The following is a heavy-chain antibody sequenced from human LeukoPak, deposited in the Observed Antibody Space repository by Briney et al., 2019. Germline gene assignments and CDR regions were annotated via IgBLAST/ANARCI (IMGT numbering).Heavy chain of an antibody. CDR1: GFTFANYA. CDR2: VSGSGGNT. CDR3: ATPGDYYGSGAADY. Sequence: GGSLRLSCAASGFTFANYAMNWVRQAPGKGLEWVSTVSGSGGNTYYADCVKGRFTISRDNAKNSLYLQMNSLRAEDTAVYYCATPGDYYGSGAADYWGQGTLVTVSS. D-gene: IGHD3-10*01. J-gene: IGHJ4*02. V-gene: IGHV3-23*01.